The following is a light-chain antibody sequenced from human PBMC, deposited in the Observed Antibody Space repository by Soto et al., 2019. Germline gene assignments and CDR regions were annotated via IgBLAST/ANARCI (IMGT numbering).Light chain of an antibody. CDR2: LGS. V-gene: IGKV2-28*01. J-gene: IGKJ1*01. CDR1: QSLLHSNGYNY. CDR3: MQPLQTPRT. Sequence: DIVMTQSPLSLPVTPGEPASISCRSSQSLLHSNGYNYLDWYLQKPGQSPQLLIYLGSNRASGVPDRLSGSGSGPSFTTKISRVEDEDVGVYYCMQPLQTPRTFGQGTKVEIK.